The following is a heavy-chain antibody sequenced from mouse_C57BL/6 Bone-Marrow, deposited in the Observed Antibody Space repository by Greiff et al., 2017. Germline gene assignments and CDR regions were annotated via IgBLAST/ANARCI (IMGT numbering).Heavy chain of an antibody. CDR3: ARGYDYPAWLAY. D-gene: IGHD2-4*01. J-gene: IGHJ3*01. Sequence: VQLQQSGPELVKPGASVKLSCKASGYTFTSYDINWVKQRPGQGLEWIGRIYPGDGSTKYNEKFKGKATLTVDTSSSTAYMELHSLTSEDSAVYFCARGYDYPAWLAYWGQGTLVTVSA. CDR1: GYTFTSYD. V-gene: IGHV1-85*01. CDR2: IYPGDGST.